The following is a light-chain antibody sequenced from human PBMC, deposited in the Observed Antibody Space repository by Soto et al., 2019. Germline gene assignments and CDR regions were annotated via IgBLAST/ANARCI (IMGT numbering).Light chain of an antibody. CDR1: SSSIGSNY. Sequence: QAVVTRPPSASGTPGQRVTISCSESSSSIGSNYIYWYQQLPGTAPKLLIYRDSQRPSGVPDRFSGSKSGTSASLAISGLRSEDEADYYCAAWDDSLRGWVFGGGTKLTVL. J-gene: IGLJ3*02. V-gene: IGLV1-47*01. CDR2: RDS. CDR3: AAWDDSLRGWV.